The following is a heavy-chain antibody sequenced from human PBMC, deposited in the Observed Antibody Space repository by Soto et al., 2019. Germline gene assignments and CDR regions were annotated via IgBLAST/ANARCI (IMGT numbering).Heavy chain of an antibody. Sequence: PSETLSLTCAVYGGCISSYYWSWIRQPPGKGLEWIGYIYYSGSTNYNPSLKSRVTISVDTSKNQFFLKLSSVTAADTAVYYCERLARWLQKTDNWFVPWVQGTLFTVSS. V-gene: IGHV4-59*08. J-gene: IGHJ5*02. CDR1: GGCISSYY. D-gene: IGHD5-12*01. CDR2: IYYSGST. CDR3: ERLARWLQKTDNWFVP.